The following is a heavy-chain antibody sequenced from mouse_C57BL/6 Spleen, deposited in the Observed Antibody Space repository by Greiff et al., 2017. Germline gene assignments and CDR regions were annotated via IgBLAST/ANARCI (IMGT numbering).Heavy chain of an antibody. Sequence: EVQLVESGGDLVKPGGSLKLSCAASGFTFSSYGMSWVRQTPDKRLEWVATISSGGSYTYYPDSVKGRFTISRDNAKNTLYLQMSSLKAEDTAMYYWAREGGTATNVDYWGQGTTLTVSS. J-gene: IGHJ2*01. D-gene: IGHD3-3*01. CDR3: AREGGTATNVDY. V-gene: IGHV5-6*01. CDR2: ISSGGSYT. CDR1: GFTFSSYG.